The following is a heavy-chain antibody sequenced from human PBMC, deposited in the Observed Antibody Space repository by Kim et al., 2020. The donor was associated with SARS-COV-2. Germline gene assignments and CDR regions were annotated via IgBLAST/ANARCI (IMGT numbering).Heavy chain of an antibody. CDR2: ISINGGST. CDR1: GFIFSSYA. CDR3: VKGSPNDYDILTGYDSFDY. J-gene: IGHJ4*02. Sequence: GGSLRLSCSASGFIFSSYAMHWVRQAPGKGLEYVSAISINGGSTYYTDSVKGRFAISRDNSKNTLYLQMTSLNTEDTAMYYCVKGSPNDYDILTGYDSFDYWGQGTLVTVSS. D-gene: IGHD3-9*01. V-gene: IGHV3-64D*06.